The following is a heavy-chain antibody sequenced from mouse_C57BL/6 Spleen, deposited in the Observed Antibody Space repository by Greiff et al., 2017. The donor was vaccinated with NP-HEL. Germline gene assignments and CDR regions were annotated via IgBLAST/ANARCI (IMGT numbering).Heavy chain of an antibody. Sequence: VQLQQSGAELVRPGASVTLSCKASGYTFTDYEMHWVKQTPVHGLEWIGAIDPETGGTAYNQKFKGKAILTADKSSSTAYMELRSLTSEDSAVYYCTRITTPDYFDYWGQGTTLTVSS. J-gene: IGHJ2*01. V-gene: IGHV1-15*01. CDR3: TRITTPDYFDY. D-gene: IGHD1-1*01. CDR2: IDPETGGT. CDR1: GYTFTDYE.